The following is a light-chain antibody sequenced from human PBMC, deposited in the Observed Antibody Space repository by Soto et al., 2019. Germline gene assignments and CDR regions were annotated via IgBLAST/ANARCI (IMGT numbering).Light chain of an antibody. Sequence: QSVLTQPHSVSGAHGQRVTISCTGSSSNIGAGYDVHWYQQLPGTAPNLLIYGNSNRPSGVPDRFSGSKSGTSASLAITGLQAEDEAAYYCQSYVSSLIAHAVFGGCTQLTVL. CDR1: SSNIGAGYD. J-gene: IGLJ7*01. CDR2: GNS. V-gene: IGLV1-40*01. CDR3: QSYVSSLIAHAV.